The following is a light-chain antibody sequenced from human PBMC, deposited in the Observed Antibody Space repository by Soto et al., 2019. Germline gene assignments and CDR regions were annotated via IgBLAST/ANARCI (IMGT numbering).Light chain of an antibody. CDR1: SSNFVGYNY. CDR3: CSYTTSNTRQIV. Sequence: QSVLTQPASVPGSPGQPITISCPGASSNFVGYNYVSWYQHHPGKPPKLMIYDVSNRPSGVSNRFSGSKSGNTASLTISGLQPVDEADYYCCSYTTSNTRQIVFGTGTKVTVL. J-gene: IGLJ1*01. CDR2: DVS. V-gene: IGLV2-14*01.